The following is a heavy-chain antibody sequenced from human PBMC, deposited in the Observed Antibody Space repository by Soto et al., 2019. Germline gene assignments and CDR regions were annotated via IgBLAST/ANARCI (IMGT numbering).Heavy chain of an antibody. D-gene: IGHD2-2*01. V-gene: IGHV3-23*01. Sequence: GGSLRLSCAASGFTFSSYWMSWVRQAPGKGLEWVSAISGTTGHTYYADSVKGRFTISRDNSKNTLYLQMISLGAEDTAVYYCAKNLRRCSSTSCYSYLSAFDIWGQGTMVTVSS. CDR2: ISGTTGHT. J-gene: IGHJ3*02. CDR3: AKNLRRCSSTSCYSYLSAFDI. CDR1: GFTFSSYW.